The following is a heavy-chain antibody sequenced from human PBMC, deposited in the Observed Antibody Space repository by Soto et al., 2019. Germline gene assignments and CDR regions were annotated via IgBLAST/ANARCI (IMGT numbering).Heavy chain of an antibody. CDR1: GFTFSSYG. Sequence: GGSLRLSCAASGFTFSSYGMHWVRQAPGKGLEWVAVIWYDGSNKYYADSVKGRFTISRDNSKNTLYLQMNSLRAEDTAVYYCARNLGELRRAAASDYGGQGPLSTFSS. D-gene: IGHD1-26*01. CDR3: ARNLGELRRAAASDY. CDR2: IWYDGSNK. J-gene: IGHJ4*02. V-gene: IGHV3-33*01.